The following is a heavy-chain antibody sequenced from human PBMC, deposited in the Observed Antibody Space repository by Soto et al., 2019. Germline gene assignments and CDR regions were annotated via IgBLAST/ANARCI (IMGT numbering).Heavy chain of an antibody. V-gene: IGHV3-15*07. D-gene: IGHD3-22*01. Sequence: GGSLRLSCAASGFAFSNAWINWVRQAPGKGLEWVGRIKSKGHGGTTDFAAPVRGRFAISRDDSRNLVYMQMNSLNTEDTAVYYCTTDSYTSVIVVRFDYWGHGTPGHCHL. J-gene: IGHJ4*01. CDR1: GFAFSNAW. CDR3: TTDSYTSVIVVRFDY. CDR2: IKSKGHGGTT.